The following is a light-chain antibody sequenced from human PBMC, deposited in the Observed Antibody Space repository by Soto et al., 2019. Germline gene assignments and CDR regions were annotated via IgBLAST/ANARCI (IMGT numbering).Light chain of an antibody. CDR1: SSAIGTYNL. CDR3: SSYTSSSTWV. J-gene: IGLJ3*02. V-gene: IGLV2-14*02. CDR2: EGT. Sequence: QSALTQPASVSGSPGQSITISCTATSSAIGTYNLVSWYQHHPGKVPRLVIYEGTKRPSGVSNRFSASKSGNTASLTISGLQAEDEADYYCSSYTSSSTWVFGGGTKLTVL.